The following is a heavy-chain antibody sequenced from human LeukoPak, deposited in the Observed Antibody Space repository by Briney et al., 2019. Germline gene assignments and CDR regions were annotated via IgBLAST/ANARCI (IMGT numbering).Heavy chain of an antibody. CDR2: ISGSGGST. CDR3: AKDRRAGSYDY. D-gene: IGHD3-10*01. CDR1: GFTFSSYG. V-gene: IGHV3-23*01. J-gene: IGHJ4*02. Sequence: GGSLRLSCAASGFTFSSYGMHWVRQAPGKGLEWVSAISGSGGSTYYADSVKGRFTISRDNSKNTLYLQMNSLRAEDTAVYYCAKDRRAGSYDYWGQGTLVTVSS.